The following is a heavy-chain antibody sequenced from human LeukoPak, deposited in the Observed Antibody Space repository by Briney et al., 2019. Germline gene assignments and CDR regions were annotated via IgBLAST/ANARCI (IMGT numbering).Heavy chain of an antibody. CDR1: GFTFRSYT. CDR3: AKVAKYYYGSETYYFFEH. Sequence: GGSLRLSCAASGFTFRSYTMNWVRQAPGKGLEWVSSISSVSTYIYYADSLKGRLTISRVNAKNSLYLQMNSLRVEDAAVYYCAKVAKYYYGSETYYFFEHWGQGTPVTASS. V-gene: IGHV3-21*01. CDR2: ISSVSTYI. D-gene: IGHD3-10*01. J-gene: IGHJ4*02.